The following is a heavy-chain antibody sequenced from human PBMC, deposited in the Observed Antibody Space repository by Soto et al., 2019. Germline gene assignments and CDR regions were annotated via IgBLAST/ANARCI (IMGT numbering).Heavy chain of an antibody. CDR2: IWHEGQNK. CDR1: GVTFSNFG. J-gene: IGHJ4*02. V-gene: IGHV3-33*01. CDR3: ARDPGKVEAVDC. Sequence: QVQVVESGGGVVQPGTSLRLSCAASGVTFSNFGMHWVRQAPGKGLEWVAVIWHEGQNKCYADSVEGRFTISRANSNNTLNLQPTCLSAEYRAVYDCARDPGKVEAVDCWGQGKVVIVPS.